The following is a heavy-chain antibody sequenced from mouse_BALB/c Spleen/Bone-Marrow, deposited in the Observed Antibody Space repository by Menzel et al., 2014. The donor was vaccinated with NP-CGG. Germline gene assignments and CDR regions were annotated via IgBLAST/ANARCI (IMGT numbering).Heavy chain of an antibody. J-gene: IGHJ1*01. CDR3: TIYYGSSPYWYFDV. CDR1: GYTFTSYW. Sequence: QVHVKQSGAELVKPGTSVKLSCKASGYTFTSYWMHWVKLGPGQGFEWIGEINPSNGGTNYNEKFKRKATLTVDKSSSTAYMQLSSLTSEDSAVYYCTIYYGSSPYWYFDVWGAGTTVTVSS. CDR2: INPSNGGT. D-gene: IGHD1-1*01. V-gene: IGHV1S16*01.